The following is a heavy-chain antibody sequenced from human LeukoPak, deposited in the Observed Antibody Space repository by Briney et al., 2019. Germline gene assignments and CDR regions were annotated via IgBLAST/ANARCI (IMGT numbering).Heavy chain of an antibody. CDR1: GYTFTSYG. J-gene: IGHJ5*02. CDR3: AVKDIVVVPARGDWFDP. CDR2: ISAYNGNT. D-gene: IGHD2-2*01. V-gene: IGHV1-18*01. Sequence: ASVKVSCKASGYTFTSYGISWVRQAPGQGLEWMGWISAYNGNTNYAQNLQGRVTMTTDTSTSTAYMELRSLRSDDTAVYYCAVKDIVVVPARGDWFDPWGQGTLVTVSS.